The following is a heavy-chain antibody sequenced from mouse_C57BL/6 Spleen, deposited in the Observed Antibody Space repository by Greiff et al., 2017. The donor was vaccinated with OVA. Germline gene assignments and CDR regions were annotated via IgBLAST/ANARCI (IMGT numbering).Heavy chain of an antibody. V-gene: IGHV1-80*01. D-gene: IGHD2-4*01. CDR1: GYAFSSYW. J-gene: IGHJ3*01. CDR3: ARYGDYDGAWFAY. CDR2: IYPGDGDT. Sequence: VQLVESGAELVKPGASVKISCKASGYAFSSYWMNWVKQRPGKGLEWIGQIYPGDGDTNYNGKFKGKATLTADKSSSTAYMQLSSLTSEDSAVYFCARYGDYDGAWFAYWGQGTLVTVSA.